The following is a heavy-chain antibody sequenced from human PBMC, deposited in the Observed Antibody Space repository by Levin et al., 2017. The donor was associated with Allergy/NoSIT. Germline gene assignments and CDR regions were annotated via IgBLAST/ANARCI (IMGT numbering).Heavy chain of an antibody. CDR2: INHSGST. V-gene: IGHV4-34*01. CDR1: GGSFSGYY. Sequence: SQTLSLTCAVYGGSFSGYYWSWIRQPPGKGLEWSGEINHSGSTNYNPSLKSRVTISVDTSKNQFSLKLSSVTAADTAVYYWARGKGDYGPEDAFDIWGQGTMVTVSS. D-gene: IGHD4-17*01. CDR3: ARGKGDYGPEDAFDI. J-gene: IGHJ3*02.